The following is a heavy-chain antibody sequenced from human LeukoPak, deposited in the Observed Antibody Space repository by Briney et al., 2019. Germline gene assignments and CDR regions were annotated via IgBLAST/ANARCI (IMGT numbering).Heavy chain of an antibody. CDR2: INHSGST. CDR1: GGSFSSYY. V-gene: IGHV4-34*01. J-gene: IGHJ6*03. D-gene: IGHD1-26*01. CDR3: ATRVGVHMDV. Sequence: KPSETLSLTCAVYGGSFSSYYWSWIRQPPGKGLEWIGEINHSGSTNYNPSLKSRVTISVDTSKNQFSLKLSSVTAADTAVYYCATRVGVHMDVWGKGTTVTISS.